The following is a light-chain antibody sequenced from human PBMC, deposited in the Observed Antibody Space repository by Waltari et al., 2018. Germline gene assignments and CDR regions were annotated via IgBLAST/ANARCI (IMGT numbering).Light chain of an antibody. J-gene: IGKJ2*01. Sequence: DIVMTQSPDSLAVSLGERATINCKSSQSILYSSSNKNYLAWYQQKPGQPPKLVIYWAATRESGVPDRFSGSGSGTDFTLTISSLQAEDVAVYYCQQYYSTPGYTFGQGTKLEIK. CDR1: QSILYSSSNKNY. CDR2: WAA. CDR3: QQYYSTPGYT. V-gene: IGKV4-1*01.